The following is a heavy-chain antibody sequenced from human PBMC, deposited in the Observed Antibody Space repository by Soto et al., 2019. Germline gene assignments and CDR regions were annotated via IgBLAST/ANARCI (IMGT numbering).Heavy chain of an antibody. CDR1: EFTFSNYA. D-gene: IGHD4-17*01. CDR3: ARGPSYSDSYFDH. CDR2: ISYDGNNK. Sequence: GGSLRLSCAASEFTFSNYAMHWVRQAPGKGLQWLAVISYDGNNKYYADSVEGRFTISRDNSKNTVYLQMNSLRLEDTSVYYCARGPSYSDSYFDHWGQGTLVTVSS. V-gene: IGHV3-30*03. J-gene: IGHJ4*02.